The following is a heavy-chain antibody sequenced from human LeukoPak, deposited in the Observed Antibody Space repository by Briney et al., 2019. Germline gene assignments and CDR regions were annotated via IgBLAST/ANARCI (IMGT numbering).Heavy chain of an antibody. V-gene: IGHV4-39*07. D-gene: IGHD4-17*01. CDR1: GGSISSSTYY. J-gene: IGHJ5*02. CDR3: ATTDHGDYGGNWFDP. CDR2: INHSGST. Sequence: PSETLSLTCTVSGGSISSSTYYWGWIRQPPGKGLEWIGEINHSGSTNYNPSLKSRVTISVDTSKNQFSLKLSSVTAADTAVYYCATTDHGDYGGNWFDPWGQGTLVTVSS.